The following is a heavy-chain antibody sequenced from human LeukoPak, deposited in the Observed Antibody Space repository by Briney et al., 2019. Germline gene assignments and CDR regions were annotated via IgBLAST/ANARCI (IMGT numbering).Heavy chain of an antibody. D-gene: IGHD2-2*01. Sequence: GGSLRLSCAASGFTFSSYAMHWVRQAPGKGLEWVAVISYDGSNKYYADSVKGRFTISRDNSKNTLYLQMNSLRAEDTAVYYCVQGSSTSFATLYYYYYGMDVWGQGTTVTVSS. V-gene: IGHV3-30*04. CDR3: VQGSSTSFATLYYYYYGMDV. CDR1: GFTFSSYA. CDR2: ISYDGSNK. J-gene: IGHJ6*02.